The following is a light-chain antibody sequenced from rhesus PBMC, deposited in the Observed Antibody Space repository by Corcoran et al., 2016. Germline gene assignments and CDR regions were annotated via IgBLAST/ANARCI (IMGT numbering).Light chain of an antibody. CDR3: CSYTTSNSYI. V-gene: IGLV2S7*01. Sequence: QSALTQPPSVSKSLGQSVTISCTGTSSDIGGYNGVSWYQQHSGKAPKLIIFGVTRRPSGVSDRFSGSKSGNTASLALSGLQAEYDGDYYCCSYTTSNSYIFGPGTRLTVL. CDR2: GVT. J-gene: IGLJ1*01. CDR1: SSDIGGYNG.